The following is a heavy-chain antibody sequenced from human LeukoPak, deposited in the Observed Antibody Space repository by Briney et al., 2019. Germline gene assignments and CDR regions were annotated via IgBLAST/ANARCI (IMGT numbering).Heavy chain of an antibody. CDR2: ISGSGGST. D-gene: IGHD5-12*01. Sequence: GGSLRLSCAASGFTFSSYAMSWVRQAPGKGLEWVSAISGSGGSTYYADSVKGRFTISRDNSKNTLYLQMNSLRAEDTAVYYCAKVGYSGYDSTDYYYYGIDVWGQGTTVTVSS. V-gene: IGHV3-23*01. CDR1: GFTFSSYA. CDR3: AKVGYSGYDSTDYYYYGIDV. J-gene: IGHJ6*02.